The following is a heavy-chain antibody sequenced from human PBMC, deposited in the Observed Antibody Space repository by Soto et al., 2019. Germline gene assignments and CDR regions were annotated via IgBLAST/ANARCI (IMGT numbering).Heavy chain of an antibody. J-gene: IGHJ6*02. CDR2: IIDSGAST. V-gene: IGHV3-23*01. CDR1: FSSCA. Sequence: FSSCAMGWVRQAPGKGLEWVSDIIDSGASTYYADSVKGRFTISRDNSKSTLYLQMNSLRAEDTALYYCAKGRSYYYYYGVDVWGQGTAVTVSS. CDR3: AKGRSYYYYYGVDV.